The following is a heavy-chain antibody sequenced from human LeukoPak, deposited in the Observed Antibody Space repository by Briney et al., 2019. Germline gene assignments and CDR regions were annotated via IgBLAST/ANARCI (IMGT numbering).Heavy chain of an antibody. CDR3: ARAASYGSGTYYTVRFDP. Sequence: SETLSLTCAVSGGSFSGFRWHWIRQPPGKGPEWIGEINHSGGTTYNPSLKSRVTISVDTSKNQFSLKLSSVTAADTAVYYCARAASYGSGTYYTVRFDPWGQGTLVTVSS. V-gene: IGHV4-34*01. D-gene: IGHD3-10*01. CDR2: INHSGGT. J-gene: IGHJ5*02. CDR1: GGSFSGFR.